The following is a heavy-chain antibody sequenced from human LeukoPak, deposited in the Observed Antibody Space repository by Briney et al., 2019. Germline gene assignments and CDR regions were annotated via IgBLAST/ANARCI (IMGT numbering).Heavy chain of an antibody. V-gene: IGHV6-1*01. CDR1: GDSVSSNSAA. CDR3: ARDGACSSTSCYIRAYYYYYGMDV. J-gene: IGHJ6*02. CDR2: TYYRSKWYN. Sequence: SQTLSLTCAISGDSVSSNSAAWNWIRQSPSRGLEWPGRTYYRSKWYNDYAVSVKSRITINPDTSKNQFSLQLNSVTPEDTAVYYCARDGACSSTSCYIRAYYYYYGMDVWGQGTTVTVSS. D-gene: IGHD2-2*02.